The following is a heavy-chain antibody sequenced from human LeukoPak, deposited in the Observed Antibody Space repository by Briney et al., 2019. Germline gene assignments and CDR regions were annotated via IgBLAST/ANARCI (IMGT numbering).Heavy chain of an antibody. D-gene: IGHD3-22*01. CDR3: ASYYYDSRGVFDY. CDR1: GGTFSSYA. Sequence: GASVKVSCTASGGTFSSYAISWVRQAPGQGLEWMGGIIPIFGTANYAQKFQGRVTITADESTSTAYMELSSLRSEDTAVYYCASYYYDSRGVFDYWGQGTLVTVSS. J-gene: IGHJ4*02. V-gene: IGHV1-69*13. CDR2: IIPIFGTA.